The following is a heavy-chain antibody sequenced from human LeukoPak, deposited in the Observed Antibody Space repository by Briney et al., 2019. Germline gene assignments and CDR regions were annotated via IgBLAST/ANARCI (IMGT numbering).Heavy chain of an antibody. Sequence: ASVKVSCKASGYTFTSYAMHWVRQAPGQRLEWMGWINAGNGNTKYSQKFQGRVTITRDTSASTAYMELSSLRSEDTAVYYCAAVSGYSYGQHWYFDLWGRGTLVTVPS. D-gene: IGHD5-18*01. CDR2: INAGNGNT. CDR3: AAVSGYSYGQHWYFDL. J-gene: IGHJ2*01. V-gene: IGHV1-3*01. CDR1: GYTFTSYA.